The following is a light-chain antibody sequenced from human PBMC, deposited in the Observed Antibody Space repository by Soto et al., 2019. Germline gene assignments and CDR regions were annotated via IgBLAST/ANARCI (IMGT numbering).Light chain of an antibody. V-gene: IGKV1-9*01. CDR3: QHSSRYPLT. CDR1: QALSNY. Sequence: DIQLTQSPSVLSASVGDTVTITCRASQALSNYLAWYQQKPGKAPDLLIYSASTLQSGVPSRFSGSGSETEFSLTIRALQPEDFATYYCQHSSRYPLTFGGGTKVDIK. J-gene: IGKJ4*01. CDR2: SAS.